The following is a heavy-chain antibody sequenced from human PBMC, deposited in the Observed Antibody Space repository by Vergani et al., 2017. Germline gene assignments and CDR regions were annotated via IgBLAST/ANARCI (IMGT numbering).Heavy chain of an antibody. J-gene: IGHJ4*02. CDR3: ARELGMGSSSTSYFDY. Sequence: QVQLVQSGAEVKKPGASVKVSCKASGYTFTGYYMHWVRQAPGQGLEWMGWINPNSGGTNYAQKFQGRVTMTRDTSISTAYMELSRRRSDDTAVYYCARELGMGSSSTSYFDYWGQGTLVTVSS. CDR2: INPNSGGT. D-gene: IGHD6-6*01. V-gene: IGHV1-2*02. CDR1: GYTFTGYY.